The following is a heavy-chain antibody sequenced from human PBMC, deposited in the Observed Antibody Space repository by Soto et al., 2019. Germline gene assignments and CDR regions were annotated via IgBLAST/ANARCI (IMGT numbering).Heavy chain of an antibody. D-gene: IGHD3-22*01. CDR1: GFSLSTSGVG. J-gene: IGHJ5*02. CDR3: AHRRMSWYYDRCGYYGS. V-gene: IGHV2-5*01. CDR2: IYWNDDK. Sequence: QITLKESGPTLVNPTQTLTLTYTFSGFSLSTSGVGVGWIRQPPGKALEWLALIYWNDDKRYSPSLKSRLTITKDTSKNQVVLTMTNMDPVDTATYYCAHRRMSWYYDRCGYYGSLGQVTLVTVSS.